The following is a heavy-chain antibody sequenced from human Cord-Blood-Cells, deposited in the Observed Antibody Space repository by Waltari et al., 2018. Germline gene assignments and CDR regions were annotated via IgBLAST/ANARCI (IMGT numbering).Heavy chain of an antibody. CDR3: ARTPLGYCTNGVCYAEYFQH. D-gene: IGHD2-8*01. Sequence: QVQLVQSGAEVKKPGSSVKVSCKASGGTFSSYAISWVRQAPGQGLEWMGGINPIIGTANYAQKFQGRGTITADESTSTAYMELSSLRSEDTAVYYCARTPLGYCTNGVCYAEYFQHWGQGTLVTVSS. CDR2: INPIIGTA. J-gene: IGHJ1*01. CDR1: GGTFSSYA. V-gene: IGHV1-69*12.